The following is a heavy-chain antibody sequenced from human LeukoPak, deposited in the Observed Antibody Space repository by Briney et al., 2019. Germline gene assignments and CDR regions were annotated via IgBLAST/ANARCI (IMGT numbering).Heavy chain of an antibody. CDR3: ARALIYYGSGRPIDY. CDR2: INHSGST. J-gene: IGHJ4*02. V-gene: IGHV4-34*01. CDR1: GGSFSGYY. D-gene: IGHD3-10*01. Sequence: PSETLPLTCAVYGGSFSGYYWSWIRQPPGKGLEWIGEINHSGSTNYNPSLKSRVTISVDTSKNQFSLKLSSVTAADTAVYYCARALIYYGSGRPIDYWGQGTLVTVSS.